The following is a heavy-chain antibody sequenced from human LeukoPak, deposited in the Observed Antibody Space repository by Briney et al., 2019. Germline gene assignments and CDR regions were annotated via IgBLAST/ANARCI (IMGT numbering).Heavy chain of an antibody. V-gene: IGHV3-33*01. D-gene: IGHD3/OR15-3a*01. J-gene: IGHJ4*02. CDR2: IWYDGSNK. Sequence: GGSLKLSCAASGFTFGSYDMHWVRQAPGKGLEWVAVIWYDGSNKYYADSVKGRFTISRDISKDTLYLQMNSLRAEDTAVYYCARHKDWTFDYWGQGTLVTVSS. CDR1: GFTFGSYD. CDR3: ARHKDWTFDY.